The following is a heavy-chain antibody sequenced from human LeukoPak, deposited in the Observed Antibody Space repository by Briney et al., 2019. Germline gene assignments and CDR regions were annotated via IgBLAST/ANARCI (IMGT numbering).Heavy chain of an antibody. D-gene: IGHD5-18*01. CDR1: GFTFGSYA. Sequence: PGGSLRLSCAGSGFTFGSYAMSWVRQAPGKGLEWVSASSGGGGGTYYADSVKGRFTISRDNSKNTVYLQMNSLRAEDTAVYYCAKDRSWIQPWYFGLWGRGTLVTVSS. CDR3: AKDRSWIQPWYFGL. CDR2: SSGGGGGT. J-gene: IGHJ2*01. V-gene: IGHV3-23*01.